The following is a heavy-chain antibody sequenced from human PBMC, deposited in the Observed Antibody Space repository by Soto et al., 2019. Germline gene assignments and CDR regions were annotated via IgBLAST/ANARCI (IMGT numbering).Heavy chain of an antibody. D-gene: IGHD2-2*02. V-gene: IGHV6-1*01. J-gene: IGHJ4*02. CDR1: GDSVFSDSST. Sequence: QTLSLTCAISGDSVFSDSSTWNWIRQSPSRGLEWLGRTYYRSKWYNDYAVSVKSRITINRDTSKNQFSLQLNSVTPEDTAVYYCARGKSNTLGYWGQATLVTVPS. CDR3: ARGKSNTLGY. CDR2: TYYRSKWYN.